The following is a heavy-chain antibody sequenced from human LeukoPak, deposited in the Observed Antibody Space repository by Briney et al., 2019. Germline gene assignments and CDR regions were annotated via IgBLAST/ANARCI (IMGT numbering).Heavy chain of an antibody. J-gene: IGHJ4*02. CDR1: GYTFTSYG. Sequence: ASVKVSCKASGYTFTSYGMNWVRQAPGQGLEWMGWINTHSHATNYAQNFQGRVTMTTDTSVTTAYMDLDRLTSDDAAVYYCARFAVHRRLAVAGQFGLDYWGQGTLVTVSS. CDR2: INTHSHAT. D-gene: IGHD6-19*01. V-gene: IGHV1-2*02. CDR3: ARFAVHRRLAVAGQFGLDY.